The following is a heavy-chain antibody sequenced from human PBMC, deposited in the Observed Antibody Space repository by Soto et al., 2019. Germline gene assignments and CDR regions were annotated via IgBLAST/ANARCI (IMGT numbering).Heavy chain of an antibody. CDR2: INPKSGGT. V-gene: IGHV1-2*04. J-gene: IGHJ6*02. CDR1: GYSFTYYH. CDR3: ARGDSTDCSNGVCSFFYNHDMDV. Sequence: SCXASGYSFTYYHIDCVRQAPGQGLEWLGRINPKSGGTSTAQKFQGWVTMTTDTSISTASMELTSLTSDDTAIYYCARGDSTDCSNGVCSFFYNHDMDVWGQGTTVTVSS. D-gene: IGHD2-8*01.